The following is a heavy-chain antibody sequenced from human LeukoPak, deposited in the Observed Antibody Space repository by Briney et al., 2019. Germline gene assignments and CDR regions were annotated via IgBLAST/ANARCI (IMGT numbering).Heavy chain of an antibody. D-gene: IGHD3-22*01. J-gene: IGHJ4*02. CDR2: INPNSGGT. Sequence: GASVKVSCKASGYTFTGYYMHWVRQAPGQGLEWMGWINPNSGGTNYAQKFQGRVTMTRDTSISTAYMELSRLRSDDTAVYYCARDESSGYYSSDYWGQGTLVTVSS. CDR1: GYTFTGYY. V-gene: IGHV1-2*02. CDR3: ARDESSGYYSSDY.